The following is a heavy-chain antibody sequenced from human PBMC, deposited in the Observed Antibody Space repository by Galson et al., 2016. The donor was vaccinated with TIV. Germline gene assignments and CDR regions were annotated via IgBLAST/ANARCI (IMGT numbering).Heavy chain of an antibody. J-gene: IGHJ4*02. D-gene: IGHD2-2*01. CDR3: AQLVRKCGMTRCYGDHVDY. Sequence: SVKVSCKASGHTFTSYDMNWVRQAPGQGLEWMGWMNPNSGNTGYTQQFQGRVTITRDTSVSTAYMELNNLRSEDTAVYFCAQLVRKCGMTRCYGDHVDYWGQGTLVTVSS. V-gene: IGHV1-8*01. CDR2: MNPNSGNT. CDR1: GHTFTSYD.